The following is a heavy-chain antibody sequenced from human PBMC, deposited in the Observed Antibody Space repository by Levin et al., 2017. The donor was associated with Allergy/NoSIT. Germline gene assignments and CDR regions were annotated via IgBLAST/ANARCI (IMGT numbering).Heavy chain of an antibody. J-gene: IGHJ4*02. CDR1: GFTFSSYT. D-gene: IGHD4-17*01. V-gene: IGHV3-48*01. CDR3: ARERYGDYEAGYFDN. CDR2: ISSTSSTI. Sequence: PGGSLRLSCAASGFTFSSYTMNWVRQAPGKGLEWVSDISSTSSTIYYADSVKGRFTISRDNAKNSLFLQMNSLRAEDTAVYYCARERYGDYEAGYFDNWGQGTLVTVSS.